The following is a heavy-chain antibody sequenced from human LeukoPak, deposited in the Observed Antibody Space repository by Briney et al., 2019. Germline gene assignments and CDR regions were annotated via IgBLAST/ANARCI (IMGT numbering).Heavy chain of an antibody. J-gene: IGHJ4*02. CDR3: ARFGSSGYRVDY. CDR1: GGSISSGAYY. Sequence: SETLSLTCTVSGGSISSGAYYWSWIRQHPGKGLEWIGYIYYSGSTYYNPSLKSRVIILVDTSKNHFSLKMSSVAAADTAVYYCARFGSSGYRVDYWGQGTLVTVSS. V-gene: IGHV4-31*03. CDR2: IYYSGST. D-gene: IGHD3-22*01.